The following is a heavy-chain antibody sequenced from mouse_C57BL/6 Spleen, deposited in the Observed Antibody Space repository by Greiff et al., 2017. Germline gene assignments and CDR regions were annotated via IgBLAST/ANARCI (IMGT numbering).Heavy chain of an antibody. CDR1: GYTFTSYW. CDR2: IDPSDRYT. CDR3: ARAKATPRRYFDF. J-gene: IGHJ1*03. V-gene: IGHV1-50*01. D-gene: IGHD1-1*01. Sequence: VKLQQPGAELVKPGASVKPSCKASGYTFTSYWMQWVKQRPGQGLEWIGEIDPSDRYTNYNQKFKGKATLTVDTSSSTAYMQLSSLTSEDSAVYYGARAKATPRRYFDFWGTGTTVTVSS.